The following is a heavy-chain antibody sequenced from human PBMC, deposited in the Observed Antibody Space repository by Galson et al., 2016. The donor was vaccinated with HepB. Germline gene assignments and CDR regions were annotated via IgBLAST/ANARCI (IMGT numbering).Heavy chain of an antibody. CDR3: ARAVRFLALSNSWPHFDS. D-gene: IGHD2-2*01. Sequence: SETLSLTCTVSGSGYSIDTPYYWAWLRQPPGKGLGWIASIYHTGTTFYNPSLKTRVTMSVDTFKNQFSLKLKSVTAADTAVYFCARAVRFLALSNSWPHFDSWGQGTLVTVSS. V-gene: IGHV4-38-2*02. J-gene: IGHJ4*02. CDR1: GSGYSIDTPYY. CDR2: IYHTGTT.